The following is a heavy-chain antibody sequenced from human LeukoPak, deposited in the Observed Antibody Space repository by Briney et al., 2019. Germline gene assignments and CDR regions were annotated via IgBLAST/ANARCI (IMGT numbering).Heavy chain of an antibody. D-gene: IGHD3-16*02. V-gene: IGHV3-21*04. J-gene: IGHJ2*01. CDR1: GFTFSSYN. Sequence: PGGSLRLSCAASGFTFSSYNMNWVRQAPGKGLEWVSSISTSSSYIYYTDSVKGRFTISRDNSKNTLYLQMNSLRGEDTAVYFCAREEHYRRYFALWGRGTLVTVSS. CDR3: AREEHYRRYFAL. CDR2: ISTSSSYI.